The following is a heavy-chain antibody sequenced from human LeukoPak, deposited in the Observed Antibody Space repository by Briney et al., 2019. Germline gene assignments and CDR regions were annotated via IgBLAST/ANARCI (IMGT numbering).Heavy chain of an antibody. CDR1: GYTFTSYY. CDR3: ARDRVVVVPAAIIRDNWFDP. CDR2: INPSGGST. V-gene: IGHV1-46*03. J-gene: IGHJ5*02. D-gene: IGHD2-2*01. Sequence: GASVKVSCKASGYTFTSYYMHWVRQAPGQGLEWMGIINPSGGSTSYAQKFQGRVTMTRDTSTSTVYMELSSLGSEDTAVYYCARDRVVVVPAAIIRDNWFDPWGQGTLVTVSS.